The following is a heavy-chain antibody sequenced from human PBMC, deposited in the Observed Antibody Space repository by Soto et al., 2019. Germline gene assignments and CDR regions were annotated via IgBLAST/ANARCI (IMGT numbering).Heavy chain of an antibody. CDR3: ARGYSSRYYDILTGYYKGYYYYYMDV. CDR2: MNPNSGNT. V-gene: IGHV1-8*01. CDR1: GYTFTSYD. J-gene: IGHJ6*03. D-gene: IGHD3-9*01. Sequence: ASVKVSCKASGYTFTSYDINWVRQATGQGLEWMGWMNPNSGNTGYAQKFQGRVTMTRNTSISTAYMELSSLRSEDTAVYYCARGYSSRYYDILTGYYKGYYYYYMDVWGKGTTVTSP.